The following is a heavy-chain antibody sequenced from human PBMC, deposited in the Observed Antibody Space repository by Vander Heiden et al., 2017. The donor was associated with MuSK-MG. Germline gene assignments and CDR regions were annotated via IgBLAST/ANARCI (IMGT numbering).Heavy chain of an antibody. V-gene: IGHV3-74*01. CDR3: VRSDGGFDY. J-gene: IGHJ4*02. D-gene: IGHD2-21*01. Sequence: EVQLVESGGSLVQPGGSLRLSCAASGFTFRGYWMHWVRQAPGKGLVWVSHIINDGTGTSYADSVKGRFTISRDNAKNTVNLQMNSLRVEDTAVYYGVRSDGGFDYWGQGTLVTVSS. CDR1: GFTFRGYW. CDR2: IINDGTGT.